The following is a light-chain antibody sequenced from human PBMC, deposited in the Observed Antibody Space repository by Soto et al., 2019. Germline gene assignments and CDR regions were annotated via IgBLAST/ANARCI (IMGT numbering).Light chain of an antibody. CDR3: GTWDSSLTTFV. J-gene: IGLJ1*01. V-gene: IGLV1-51*02. CDR2: END. CDR1: SSNIGKYY. Sequence: QSVLTHPPSVSAAPGQKVTMSCSGSSSNIGKYYVSWHQQLPGTAPKLLIYENDKRPSVIPDRFSGSKSGTSATLGITGRQTGDEADYYCGTWDSSLTTFVFGTWTKLTVL.